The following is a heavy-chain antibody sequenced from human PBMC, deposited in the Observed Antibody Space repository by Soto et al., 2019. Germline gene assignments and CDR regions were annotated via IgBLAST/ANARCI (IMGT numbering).Heavy chain of an antibody. Sequence: PGRSLRLSCAVSGFTFYNALMSWVRQAPGKGREWVGLIKRESDVGTTDYVAPVKGRFTISRDDSKKTLYLHMNSLKTEDTAVYYCTRTIGPTFVLWGQGTLVTVSS. J-gene: IGHJ4*02. D-gene: IGHD3-3*02. CDR2: IKRESDVGTT. V-gene: IGHV3-15*01. CDR1: GFTFYNAL. CDR3: TRTIGPTFVL.